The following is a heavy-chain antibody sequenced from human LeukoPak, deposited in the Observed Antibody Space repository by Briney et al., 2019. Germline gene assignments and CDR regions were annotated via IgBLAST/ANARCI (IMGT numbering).Heavy chain of an antibody. J-gene: IGHJ4*02. CDR3: AQEKYSLDY. Sequence: PGGSLRLSCAASGFTFSSYGMHWVRQAPGKGLEWVAVISYDGSNKYYADSVKGRFTISRDNSKNTLYLQMNSLRAEDTAVYYCAQEKYSLDYWGQGTLVTVSS. CDR2: ISYDGSNK. V-gene: IGHV3-30*18. CDR1: GFTFSSYG. D-gene: IGHD5-18*01.